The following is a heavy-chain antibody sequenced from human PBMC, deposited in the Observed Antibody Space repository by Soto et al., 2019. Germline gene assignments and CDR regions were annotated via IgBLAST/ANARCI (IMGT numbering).Heavy chain of an antibody. Sequence: GGSLRLSCAASGFTFSSYAMSWVRQAPGKGLEWVSATSGSGGSTYYADSVKGRFTISRDNSKNTLYLQMNSLRAEDTAVYYCAKRRLVAGTSKVAEYFQHWGQGT. CDR3: AKRRLVAGTSKVAEYFQH. CDR1: GFTFSSYA. V-gene: IGHV3-23*01. D-gene: IGHD6-19*01. J-gene: IGHJ1*01. CDR2: TSGSGGST.